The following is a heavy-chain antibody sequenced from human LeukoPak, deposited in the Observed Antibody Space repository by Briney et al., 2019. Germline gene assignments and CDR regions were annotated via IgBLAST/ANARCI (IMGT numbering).Heavy chain of an antibody. CDR2: ISSSSSTI. Sequence: GGSLRLSCAASGFTFSNYAMNWARQAPGKGLEWVSYISSSSSTIYYADSVKGRFTISRDNAKNSLYLQMNSLRAEDTAVYYCARDLGVVSHYYFDYWGQGTLVTVSS. CDR3: ARDLGVVSHYYFDY. J-gene: IGHJ4*02. CDR1: GFTFSNYA. V-gene: IGHV3-48*01. D-gene: IGHD2/OR15-2a*01.